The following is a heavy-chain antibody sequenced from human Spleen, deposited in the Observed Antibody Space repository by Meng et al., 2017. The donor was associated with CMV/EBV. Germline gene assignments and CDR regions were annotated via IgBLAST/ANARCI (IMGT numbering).Heavy chain of an antibody. CDR1: GGSISSSSYY. Sequence: SETLSLTCTVSGGSISSSSYYWGWIRQPPGKGLEWIGNIYYSGSTNYNPSLKSRVPISVDTSKKQFFLKLNSVTASDTAMYYFALGCGYVFWGQGTLVTVSS. J-gene: IGHJ4*02. CDR2: IYYSGST. D-gene: IGHD5-12*01. V-gene: IGHV4-39*07. CDR3: ALGCGYVF.